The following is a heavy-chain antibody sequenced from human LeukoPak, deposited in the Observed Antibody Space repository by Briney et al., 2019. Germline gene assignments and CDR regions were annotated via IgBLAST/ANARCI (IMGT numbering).Heavy chain of an antibody. CDR1: GFTFSSYA. D-gene: IGHD3-16*02. V-gene: IGHV3-23*01. J-gene: IGHJ4*02. Sequence: GGSLRLSCAASGFTFSSYAMSWVRQAPGKGLEWVSAINGSGGSTYYADSVKGRFTISRDNSKNTLYLQMNSLRAEDTAVYYCAKTGYDYVWGSYRFFDYWGQGTLVTVSS. CDR2: INGSGGST. CDR3: AKTGYDYVWGSYRFFDY.